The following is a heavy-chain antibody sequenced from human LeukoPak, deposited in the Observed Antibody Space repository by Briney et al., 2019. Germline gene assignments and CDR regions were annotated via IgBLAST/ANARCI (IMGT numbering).Heavy chain of an antibody. CDR2: IYYSGST. D-gene: IGHD2-21*01. Sequence: SETLSLTCTVSGGSINSYYWSWVRQPPGRGLEWIGYIYYSGSTNYNPSLKSRVTISVDTSKNQFSLKLSSVTAADTAVYYCARGGGAADWFDPWGQGTLVTVSS. V-gene: IGHV4-59*01. CDR1: GGSINSYY. J-gene: IGHJ5*02. CDR3: ARGGGAADWFDP.